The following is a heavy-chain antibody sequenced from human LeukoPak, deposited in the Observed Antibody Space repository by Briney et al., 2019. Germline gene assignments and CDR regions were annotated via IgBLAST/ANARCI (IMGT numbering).Heavy chain of an antibody. J-gene: IGHJ4*02. D-gene: IGHD1-14*01. CDR2: IRYSGNT. Sequence: SETLSLTCTVSGASISTKHWSWIRQPPGEGLEWIGYIRYSGNTRYNPSLMGRVTISVDASKNQFSLKLTSVTAADTAVYYCASHGTSTTIRGYFDYWGQGTLVTVSS. CDR3: ASHGTSTTIRGYFDY. CDR1: GASISTKH. V-gene: IGHV4-59*08.